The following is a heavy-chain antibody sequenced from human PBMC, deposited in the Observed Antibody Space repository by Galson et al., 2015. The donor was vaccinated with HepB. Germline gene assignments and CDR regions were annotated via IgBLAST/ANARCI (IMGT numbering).Heavy chain of an antibody. CDR1: GFTFSAYG. D-gene: IGHD3/OR15-3a*01. J-gene: IGHJ4*02. V-gene: IGHV3-33*01. CDR2: ICSDGTSE. CDR3: ARPYRPDECDFLIEY. Sequence: SLRLSCAASGFTFSAYGMHWVRQAPGKGLEWVAVICSDGTSEYYADSVKGRFTISRDKSKNTLYLQLNSLRAEDTAVYYCARPYRPDECDFLIEYWGRGTLVTVSS.